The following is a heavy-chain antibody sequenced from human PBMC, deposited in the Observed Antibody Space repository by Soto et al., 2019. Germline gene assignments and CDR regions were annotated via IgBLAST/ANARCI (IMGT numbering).Heavy chain of an antibody. Sequence: PSETRSLTCTVSGGSISSSSYYWGWIRHPPGKGLEWIGSIYYSGSTYYNPSLKSRVTISVDTSKNQFSLKLSSVTAADTAVYYCARRAFTNDILTGSLYYFDYWGQGTLVTVS. D-gene: IGHD3-9*01. CDR2: IYYSGST. CDR1: GGSISSSSYY. V-gene: IGHV4-39*01. J-gene: IGHJ4*02. CDR3: ARRAFTNDILTGSLYYFDY.